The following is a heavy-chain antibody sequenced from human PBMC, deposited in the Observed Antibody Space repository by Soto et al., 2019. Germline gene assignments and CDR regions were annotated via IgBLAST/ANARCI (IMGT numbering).Heavy chain of an antibody. D-gene: IGHD3-16*01. V-gene: IGHV4-59*08. CDR3: ARAWGGNVFDY. CDR2: IYYSGST. Sequence: QVQLQESGPGLVKPSETLSLTCTVSGGSISSYYWSWIRQPPGKGLEWIGYIYYSGSTNYNPSLKSRVTISVATSKNQFSLKLSSVTAADTAVYYCARAWGGNVFDYWGQGTLVTVSS. CDR1: GGSISSYY. J-gene: IGHJ4*02.